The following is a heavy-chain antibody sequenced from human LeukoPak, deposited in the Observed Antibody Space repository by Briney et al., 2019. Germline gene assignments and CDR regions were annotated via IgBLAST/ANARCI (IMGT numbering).Heavy chain of an antibody. D-gene: IGHD3-16*01. CDR1: GGSISSGDYY. CDR3: ARGSVFDYVWGRKRYTLDAFNV. Sequence: PSETLSLTCTVSGGSISSGDYYWSWIRRPPGKGLEWIGYIYYSGSTYYNPSLKSRVTISVDTSKNQFSLRLNSVTAADTAVYYCARGSVFDYVWGRKRYTLDAFNVWGQGTRVTISS. V-gene: IGHV4-30-4*02. CDR2: IYYSGST. J-gene: IGHJ3*01.